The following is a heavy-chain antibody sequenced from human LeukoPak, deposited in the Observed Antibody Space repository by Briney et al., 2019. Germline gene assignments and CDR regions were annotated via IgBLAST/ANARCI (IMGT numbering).Heavy chain of an antibody. J-gene: IGHJ4*02. V-gene: IGHV3-64D*08. CDR2: ISSDGGST. D-gene: IGHD5-24*01. Sequence: PGGSLRLSCSASGFTFSRNAMHWVRQAPEKGLEYVSGISSDGGSTYYPDSMKGRFTISRDNSKNTLYLQMTSLRPEDTALYYRVKDWVATIVDPRHFDNWGQGTPVTVSS. CDR3: VKDWVATIVDPRHFDN. CDR1: GFTFSRNA.